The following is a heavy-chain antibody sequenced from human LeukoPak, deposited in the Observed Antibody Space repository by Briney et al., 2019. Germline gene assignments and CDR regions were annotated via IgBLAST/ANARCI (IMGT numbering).Heavy chain of an antibody. CDR1: GFTFSRDW. D-gene: IGHD2-2*01. J-gene: IGHJ4*02. V-gene: IGHV3-74*01. CDR3: AKGNIVVVPAAMAPNFGY. Sequence: GGSLRLSCAASGFTFSRDWIHWVRQVPGKGLVWVSRIDSDVGSTSYADSVKGRFTISRDNSKNTLYLQMNSLRAEDTAVYYCAKGNIVVVPAAMAPNFGYWGQGTLVTVSS. CDR2: IDSDVGST.